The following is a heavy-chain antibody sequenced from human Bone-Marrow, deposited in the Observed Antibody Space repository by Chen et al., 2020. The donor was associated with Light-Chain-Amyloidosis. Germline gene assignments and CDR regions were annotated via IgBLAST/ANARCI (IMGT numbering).Heavy chain of an antibody. J-gene: IGHJ4*02. CDR2: IYYDGST. CDR1: GGSIRSYF. Sequence: QVQLRESGPGLVQASETLSLTCTVSGGSIRSYFWSWIQQSPGKGLERIGYIYYDGSTHYNPSLKSRVTISQDTSKNQYSLKLNSVTAADTAIYYCARTSGPSHFDYWGQGTLVTVSS. D-gene: IGHD3-10*01. V-gene: IGHV4-59*01. CDR3: ARTSGPSHFDY.